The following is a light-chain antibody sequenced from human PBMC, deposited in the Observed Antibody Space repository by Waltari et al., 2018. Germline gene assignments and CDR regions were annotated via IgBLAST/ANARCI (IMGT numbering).Light chain of an antibody. J-gene: IGKJ1*01. Sequence: EIVLTQSPGPLSLSQGERASLSCRTSQSVSSNYLAWYQQRPGQAPRLLIYGASSRAIGIPDRFSGSGSGTDFTLTISRLEPEDFAVYYCQQYGTSPRTFGQGTKVEIK. V-gene: IGKV3-20*01. CDR1: QSVSSNY. CDR3: QQYGTSPRT. CDR2: GAS.